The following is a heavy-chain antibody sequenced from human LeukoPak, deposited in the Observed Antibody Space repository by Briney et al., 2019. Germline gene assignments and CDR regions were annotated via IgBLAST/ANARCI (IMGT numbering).Heavy chain of an antibody. V-gene: IGHV3-7*03. CDR1: GFSLSSYW. Sequence: GGSLRLSCAASGFSLSSYWMTWVRQAPGKGLEWVANIKQDGSEKNYVDSVKGRFTISRDNAKNSLYLQMNSLKTEDTAVYYCTRDLWNWGQGTLVTVSS. J-gene: IGHJ4*02. D-gene: IGHD1-1*01. CDR2: IKQDGSEK. CDR3: TRDLWN.